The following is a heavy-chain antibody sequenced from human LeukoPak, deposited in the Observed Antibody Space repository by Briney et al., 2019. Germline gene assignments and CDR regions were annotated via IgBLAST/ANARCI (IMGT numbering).Heavy chain of an antibody. J-gene: IGHJ6*02. CDR2: ITNSGGST. CDR1: GFTFSAFG. CDR3: TKDYCGKFCSAV. Sequence: GGSLRLSCAASGFTFSAFGMNWVRQAPGKGLEWVSTITNSGGSTYYVDSVKGRFTISRDNSKNTLYLQMNSLRAEDTAKYYCTKDYCGKFCSAVWGQGTSVTVSS. D-gene: IGHD3-9*01. V-gene: IGHV3-23*01.